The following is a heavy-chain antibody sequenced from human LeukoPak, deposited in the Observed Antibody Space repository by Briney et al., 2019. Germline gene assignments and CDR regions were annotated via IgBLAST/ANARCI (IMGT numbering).Heavy chain of an antibody. CDR3: ARDLVGTQNY. D-gene: IGHD6-13*01. V-gene: IGHV3-53*01. CDR2: IYSGGST. Sequence: GGSLRLSCAASGFTFSSYAMSWVRQAPGKGLEWVSVIYSGGSTYYADSVKGRFTISRDNSKNTLYLQMNSLRAEDTAVYYCARDLVGTQNYWGQGTLVTVSS. J-gene: IGHJ4*02. CDR1: GFTFSSYA.